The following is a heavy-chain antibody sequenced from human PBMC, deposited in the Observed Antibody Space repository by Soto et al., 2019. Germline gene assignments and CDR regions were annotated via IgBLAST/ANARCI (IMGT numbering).Heavy chain of an antibody. J-gene: IGHJ3*01. Sequence: ASVKVSCTASGYTFTIYGISWVRQAPGQGLEWMGWISAYNGNTNYAQKLQGRVTMTTDTSTSTAYMELRSLRSDDTAVYYCARIHCGGGMVVFDLWVKGKMVTAS. CDR1: GYTFTIYG. CDR3: ARIHCGGGMVVFDL. D-gene: IGHD2-21*01. V-gene: IGHV1-18*01. CDR2: ISAYNGNT.